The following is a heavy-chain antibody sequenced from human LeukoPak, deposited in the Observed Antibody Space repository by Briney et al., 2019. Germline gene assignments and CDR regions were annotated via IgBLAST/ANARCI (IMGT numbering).Heavy chain of an antibody. CDR1: GYTFTIYA. Sequence: ASVKVSCKASGYTFTIYAMHWVRQAPGQRLEWMGWINAGNGNTKYSQKFQGRVTITRDTSASTAYMELSSLRSEDTAVYYCARGREHCSSTSCYESWFDPWGQGTLVTVSS. D-gene: IGHD2-2*01. CDR3: ARGREHCSSTSCYESWFDP. J-gene: IGHJ5*02. CDR2: INAGNGNT. V-gene: IGHV1-3*01.